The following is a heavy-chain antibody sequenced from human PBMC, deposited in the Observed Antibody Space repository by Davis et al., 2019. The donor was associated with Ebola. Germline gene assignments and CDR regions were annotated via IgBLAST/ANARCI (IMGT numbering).Heavy chain of an antibody. CDR3: ARDRPHYYGSGKDGMDV. D-gene: IGHD3-10*01. CDR1: RFTFRSYS. J-gene: IGHJ6*02. Sequence: PGGSLRLSSSASRFTFRSYSMNWVRPAPGKGLEWVSSISSSSSYIYYADSVKGRFTISRDNAKNSLYLQMNSLRAEDTAVYYCARDRPHYYGSGKDGMDVWGQGTTVTVSS. CDR2: ISSSSSYI. V-gene: IGHV3-21*04.